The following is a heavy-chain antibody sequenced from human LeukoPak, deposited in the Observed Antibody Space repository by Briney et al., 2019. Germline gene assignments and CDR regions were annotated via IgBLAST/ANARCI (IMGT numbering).Heavy chain of an antibody. CDR1: GFNFDHYW. D-gene: IGHD6-19*01. CDR2: IKQDGSEK. J-gene: IGHJ5*02. Sequence: GGSLRLSCAASGFNFDHYWMTWVRQAPGKGLEWVANIKQDGSEKVYLDSMKGRFTISRDNSRDSLYMQMNSLRPEDTAVYCARDPGSGWWGGFDLWGQGTLVTVSS. V-gene: IGHV3-7*04. CDR3: ARDPGSGWWGGFDL.